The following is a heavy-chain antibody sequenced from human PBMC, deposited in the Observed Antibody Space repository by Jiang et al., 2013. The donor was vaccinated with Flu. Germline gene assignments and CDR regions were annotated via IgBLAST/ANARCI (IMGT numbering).Heavy chain of an antibody. Sequence: SGAEVKKPGASVKVSCKASGYTFTSYDINWVRQATGQGLEWMGWMNPNSGNTGYAQKFQGRVTMTRNTSISTAYMELSSLRSEDTAVYYCARGLVHYGDYDSQLERNWGQGTLVTVSS. V-gene: IGHV1-8*01. J-gene: IGHJ4*02. CDR3: ARGLVHYGDYDSQLERN. CDR1: GYTFTSYD. CDR2: MNPNSGNT. D-gene: IGHD4-17*01.